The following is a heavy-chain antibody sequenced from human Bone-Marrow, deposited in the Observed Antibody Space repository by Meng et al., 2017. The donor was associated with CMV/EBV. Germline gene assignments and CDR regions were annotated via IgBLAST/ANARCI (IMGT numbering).Heavy chain of an antibody. D-gene: IGHD3-3*01. CDR3: ARDHVTIFGVVIIGYGMDV. CDR1: GGSVSSGSYY. Sequence: SETLSLTCTVSGGSVSSGSYYWSWIRQPPGKGLEWIGYIYYSGSTNYNPSLKSRVTISVDTSKNQFSLKLSSVTAADTAVYYCARDHVTIFGVVIIGYGMDVWGQGTTVTVSS. V-gene: IGHV4-61*01. J-gene: IGHJ6*02. CDR2: IYYSGST.